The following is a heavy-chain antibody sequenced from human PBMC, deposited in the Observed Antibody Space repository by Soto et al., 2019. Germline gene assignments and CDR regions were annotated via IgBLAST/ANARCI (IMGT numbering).Heavy chain of an antibody. CDR1: GFTFSGYW. CDR2: INSDGSST. V-gene: IGHV3-74*01. J-gene: IGHJ4*02. D-gene: IGHD6-19*01. CDR3: ARDSAVAGTTDY. Sequence: LRLSCAASGFTFSGYWMHWVRQAPGKGLVWVSRINSDGSSTSYADSVKGRFTISRDNAKNTLYLQMNSLGVEDTAVYYCARDSAVAGTTDYWGQGTLVTVSS.